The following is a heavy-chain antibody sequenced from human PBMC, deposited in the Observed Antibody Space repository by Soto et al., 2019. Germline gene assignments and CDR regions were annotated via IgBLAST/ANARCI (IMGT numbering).Heavy chain of an antibody. V-gene: IGHV1-69*05. CDR3: AREREGITIFGVTLGMDV. CDR2: IIPIFGTA. CDR1: GGTFSSYA. D-gene: IGHD3-3*01. Sequence: SVKVSCKASGGTFSSYAISWVRQAPGQGLEWMGGIIPIFGTANYSQKFQGRVTISRDTSASTAYMELSSLRSEDTAVYFCAREREGITIFGVTLGMDVWGPGTTVTVSS. J-gene: IGHJ6*02.